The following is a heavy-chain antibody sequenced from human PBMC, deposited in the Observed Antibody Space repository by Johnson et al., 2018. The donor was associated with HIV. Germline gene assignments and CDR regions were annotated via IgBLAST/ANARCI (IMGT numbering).Heavy chain of an antibody. D-gene: IGHD6-6*01. CDR3: AKSSDEYSSSSDAFDI. CDR1: GFTFKDYY. J-gene: IGHJ3*02. Sequence: VQLVESGGGLVQPGRSLRLSCAASGFTFKDYYMNWVRQTPGKGLEWVSGISGSGGSTYYADSVKGRFTISRDNSTNTLYLQMNSLRAEDTAIYYCAKSSDEYSSSSDAFDIWGQGTMVTVSS. V-gene: IGHV3-23*04. CDR2: ISGSGGST.